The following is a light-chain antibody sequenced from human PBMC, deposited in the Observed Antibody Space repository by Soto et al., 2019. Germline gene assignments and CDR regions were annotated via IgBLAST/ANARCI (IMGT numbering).Light chain of an antibody. CDR2: SNN. Sequence: QSVLTHPPSASGTPWQRVTISCSGSSSNIGSNTVNWYQQLPGTAPKLLIYSNNQRPSGVPDRFSGSKSGTSASLAISGLQSEDEADYYCAAWDDSLNGPVFGTGTKVTVL. V-gene: IGLV1-44*01. CDR3: AAWDDSLNGPV. J-gene: IGLJ1*01. CDR1: SSNIGSNT.